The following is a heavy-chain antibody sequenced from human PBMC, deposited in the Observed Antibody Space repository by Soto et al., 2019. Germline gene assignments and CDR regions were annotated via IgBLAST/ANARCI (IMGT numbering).Heavy chain of an antibody. J-gene: IGHJ4*02. CDR1: TGSISPYY. D-gene: IGHD3-22*01. V-gene: IGHV4-59*01. CDR3: ARESAPEGDYDSSGYYKGGFDN. CDR2: IYYTGST. Sequence: SETMSLTCTVSTGSISPYYWTWIRQHTGKGLEWIGYIYYTGSTNYNPSLKSRVTISLDTSKNQFSLKLSSVTAADTAVYYCARESAPEGDYDSSGYYKGGFDNWGQGTLVTVSS.